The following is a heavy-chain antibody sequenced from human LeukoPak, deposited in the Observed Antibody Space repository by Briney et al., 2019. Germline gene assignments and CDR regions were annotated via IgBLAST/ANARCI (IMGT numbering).Heavy chain of an antibody. Sequence: GRSLRLSCAASGFTFSSYAMHWVRQAPGKGLEWVAVISYDGSNKYYADSVKGRSTISRDNSKNTLYLQMNSLRAEDTAVYYCARGDARGDIVVVPAARHWFDPWGQGTLVTVSS. D-gene: IGHD2-2*01. J-gene: IGHJ5*02. CDR1: GFTFSSYA. CDR2: ISYDGSNK. CDR3: ARGDARGDIVVVPAARHWFDP. V-gene: IGHV3-30*04.